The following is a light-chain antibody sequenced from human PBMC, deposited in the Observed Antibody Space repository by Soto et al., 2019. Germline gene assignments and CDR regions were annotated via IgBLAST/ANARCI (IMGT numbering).Light chain of an antibody. J-gene: IGKJ1*01. CDR1: QGISSY. V-gene: IGKV1-8*01. CDR3: QQYYSYPWT. Sequence: AIRMTQSPSSLSASTGDRVTITCRASQGISSYLAWYQQKPGKAPKLLIYAASTLQSGVPSRFSGSGSGTDFTHTIICLQSEDFATYYCQQYYSYPWTFGQGTKVEIK. CDR2: AAS.